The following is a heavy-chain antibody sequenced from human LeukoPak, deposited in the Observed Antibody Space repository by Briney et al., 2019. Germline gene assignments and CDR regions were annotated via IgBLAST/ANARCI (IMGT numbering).Heavy chain of an antibody. J-gene: IGHJ4*02. Sequence: GASVKVSCKASGYNFSSYYTQWVRQDPGQGLEWMGLLNPSRGTTAYAPKFQGRVTMTRDTSSNTVYMELRGLRSDDTAIYYCARDATRGIGGSYDLDFWGQGSLVTVSS. V-gene: IGHV1-46*01. D-gene: IGHD3-16*01. CDR1: GYNFSSYY. CDR2: LNPSRGTT. CDR3: ARDATRGIGGSYDLDF.